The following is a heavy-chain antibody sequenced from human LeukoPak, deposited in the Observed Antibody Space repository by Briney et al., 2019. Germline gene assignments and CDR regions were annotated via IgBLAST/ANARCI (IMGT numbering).Heavy chain of an antibody. CDR1: GYSITTGYY. V-gene: IGHV4-34*01. CDR3: ARAGGDVVVPAATPTALFYFDY. J-gene: IGHJ4*02. Sequence: SETLSLTCTVSGYSITTGYYWSWIRQPPGKGLEWIGEINHSGSTNYNPSLKSRVTISVDTSKNQFSLKLSSVTAADTAVYYCARAGGDVVVPAATPTALFYFDYWGQGTLVTVSS. CDR2: INHSGST. D-gene: IGHD2-2*01.